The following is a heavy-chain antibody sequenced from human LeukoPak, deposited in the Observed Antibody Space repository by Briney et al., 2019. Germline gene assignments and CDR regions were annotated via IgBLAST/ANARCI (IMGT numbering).Heavy chain of an antibody. CDR2: IYYSGAT. Sequence: SETLSLTCAVSGTPIDVGYWSWFRQPPGKGLQWIGEIYYSGATKYNPALTSRVTISIQVMKSTSSLTMTPVTSADTAVYFCAKESGGWPVSWGQGTLVTVSS. D-gene: IGHD6-19*01. CDR1: GTPIDVGY. J-gene: IGHJ5*02. V-gene: IGHV4-59*08. CDR3: AKESGGWPVS.